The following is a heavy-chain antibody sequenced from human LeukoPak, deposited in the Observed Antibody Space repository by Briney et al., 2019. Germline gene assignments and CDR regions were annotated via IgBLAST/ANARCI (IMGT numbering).Heavy chain of an antibody. D-gene: IGHD6-13*01. CDR2: IKQDGSEK. CDR1: GFTFSSYW. V-gene: IGHV3-7*01. Sequence: GGSLRLSCAASGFTFSSYWMSWVRQAPGKGLEWVANIKQDGSEKYYVDSVKGRFTISRDNAKNSLYLQMNSLRAEDTAVYYCARVVKIGWWSSSWYYFDYWGQGTLVTVSS. J-gene: IGHJ4*02. CDR3: ARVVKIGWWSSSWYYFDY.